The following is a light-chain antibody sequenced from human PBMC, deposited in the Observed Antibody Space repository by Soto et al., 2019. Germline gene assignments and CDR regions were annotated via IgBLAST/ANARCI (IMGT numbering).Light chain of an antibody. Sequence: QSALTQPASVSGSPGQSIIISCTGSISDVGSYNFVSWYQQHPGKAPKLMIYEVNNRPSGVSNRFSGSKSGNTASLTISGLQAEDEADYYCSSYTSTSTWVFGGGTKLTVL. J-gene: IGLJ3*02. CDR2: EVN. CDR3: SSYTSTSTWV. CDR1: ISDVGSYNF. V-gene: IGLV2-14*01.